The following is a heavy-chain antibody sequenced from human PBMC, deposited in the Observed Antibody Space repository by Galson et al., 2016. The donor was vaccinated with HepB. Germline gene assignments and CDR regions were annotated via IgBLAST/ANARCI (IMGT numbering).Heavy chain of an antibody. J-gene: IGHJ6*03. Sequence: SLRLPCAASGFTVSDYYMTWVRQAPGKGLEWVSVVFLGGSTYYAQSVEGRFTISRDDSKNTLHLQMNSLTAEDTAVYFCARTSYRECTGTHCVNFRYYYYFMDFWGKGTTVTVSS. CDR3: ARTSYRECTGTHCVNFRYYYYFMDF. CDR1: GFTVSDYY. D-gene: IGHD2-8*02. CDR2: VFLGGST. V-gene: IGHV3-53*01.